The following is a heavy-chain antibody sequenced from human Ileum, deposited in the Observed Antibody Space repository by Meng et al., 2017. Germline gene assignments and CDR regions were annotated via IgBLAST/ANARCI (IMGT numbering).Heavy chain of an antibody. V-gene: IGHV1-18*01. J-gene: IGHJ3*02. Sequence: ASVKVSCKASGYTFNNYAVGWVRQAPGQGLEGMGWISAYNGNTNYVRKFRGRVTMTKDASTSTVYMDLTGLCSGDTAVYCCTRHYSGGWPLEAFDIWGQGTMVTVSS. CDR1: GYTFNNYA. CDR3: TRHYSGGWPLEAFDI. D-gene: IGHD6-19*01. CDR2: ISAYNGNT.